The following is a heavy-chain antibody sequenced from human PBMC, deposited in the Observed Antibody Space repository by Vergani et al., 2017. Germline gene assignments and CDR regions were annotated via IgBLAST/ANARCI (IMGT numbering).Heavy chain of an antibody. D-gene: IGHD5-18*01. CDR1: GGTFSSYT. CDR2: IIPILGIA. J-gene: IGHJ4*02. V-gene: IGHV1-69*08. CDR3: ARDSGSPGYSPDY. Sequence: QVQLVQSGAEVKKPGSSVKVSCKASGGTFSSYTISWVRQAPGQGLEWMGRIIPILGIANYAQKFQGRVTITADKSTSTAYMELRSLRSDDTAVYYCARDSGSPGYSPDYWGQGTLVTVSS.